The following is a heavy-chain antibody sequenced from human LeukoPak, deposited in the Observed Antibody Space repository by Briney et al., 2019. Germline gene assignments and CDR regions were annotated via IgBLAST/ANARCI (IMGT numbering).Heavy chain of an antibody. J-gene: IGHJ4*02. V-gene: IGHV1-69*13. CDR1: GGTFSSYA. D-gene: IGHD3-9*01. Sequence: SVKVSCKASGGTFSSYAISWLRQAPGQGLEWMGGIIPIFGTANYAQKFQGRVTITADESTSTAYMELRSLRSEDTAVYYCARGRDGAVLRYFDWFYWGQGTLVTVSS. CDR3: ARGRDGAVLRYFDWFY. CDR2: IIPIFGTA.